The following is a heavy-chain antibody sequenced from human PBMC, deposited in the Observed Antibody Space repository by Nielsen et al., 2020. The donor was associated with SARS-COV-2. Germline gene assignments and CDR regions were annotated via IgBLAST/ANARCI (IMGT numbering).Heavy chain of an antibody. D-gene: IGHD2-15*01. CDR2: IYHSGST. CDR3: ARRGDCAVGSCQGWFDS. V-gene: IGHV4-4*02. J-gene: IGHJ5*01. CDR1: GFTFNYYA. Sequence: GSLRLSCEASGFTFNYYAMNWVRQAPGKGLEWIGEIYHSGSTNYNPSLKSRVTISVDNFKNQFSLRLSSVAAADSAVYYCARRGDCAVGSCQGWFDSWGQGTLVTVSS.